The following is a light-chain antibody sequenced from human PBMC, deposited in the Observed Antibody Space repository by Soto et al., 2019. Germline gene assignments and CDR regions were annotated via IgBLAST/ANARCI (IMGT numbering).Light chain of an antibody. CDR2: WAS. Sequence: DIVMTQSPDSLAVSLGERATINCKSSHTVLHNSKNYLAWYQQKPGQAPNVLICWASTRESGVPDRFSGSGSGTDFTLTISNLQAEDVAVYYCQQYYSSPLSFGGGTKVEIK. V-gene: IGKV4-1*01. CDR1: HTVLHNSKNY. CDR3: QQYYSSPLS. J-gene: IGKJ4*01.